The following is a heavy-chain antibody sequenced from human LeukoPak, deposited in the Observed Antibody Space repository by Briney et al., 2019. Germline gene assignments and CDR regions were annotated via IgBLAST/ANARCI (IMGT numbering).Heavy chain of an antibody. V-gene: IGHV1-8*01. D-gene: IGHD4/OR15-4a*01. CDR3: ANFRGAIPDYYYYGMDV. J-gene: IGHJ6*02. CDR1: GHTFTSYD. Sequence: ASVKVSCKASGHTFTSYDINWVRQATGQGLEWMGWMNPNSGNTGYAQKFQGRVTMTRNTSISTAYMELSSLRSEDTAVYYCANFRGAIPDYYYYGMDVWGQGTTVTVS. CDR2: MNPNSGNT.